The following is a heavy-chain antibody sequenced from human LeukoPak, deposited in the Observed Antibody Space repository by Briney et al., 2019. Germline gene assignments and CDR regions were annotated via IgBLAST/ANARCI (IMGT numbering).Heavy chain of an antibody. CDR3: ARGFRDTAMFLDY. Sequence: GGSLRLSCAASGFTFSSYEMNWVRKAPRKGLEWISAISGSSSNVYYAASVRGRFTISRDNAENSLYLQLNTMRAEDTAVYYCARGFRDTAMFLDYWGQGTLVTVSS. D-gene: IGHD5-18*01. J-gene: IGHJ4*02. V-gene: IGHV3-48*03. CDR2: ISGSSSNV. CDR1: GFTFSSYE.